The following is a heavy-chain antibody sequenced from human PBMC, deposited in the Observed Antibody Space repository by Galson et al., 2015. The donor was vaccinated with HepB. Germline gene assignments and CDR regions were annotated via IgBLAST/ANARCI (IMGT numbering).Heavy chain of an antibody. CDR2: LLSDGNE. V-gene: IGHV3-53*01. D-gene: IGHD6-13*01. Sequence: SLRQYCAVYGFIVSKQYMRGVRQAHGKGLEWVPSLLSDGNEHYTNSVKGRFTISRDKSNNTVFLQLSSLRAEDSAVYYCARDHLVIASPGSSFSYYMDVWGKGTTVTVSS. J-gene: IGHJ6*03. CDR3: ARDHLVIASPGSSFSYYMDV. CDR1: GFIVSKQY.